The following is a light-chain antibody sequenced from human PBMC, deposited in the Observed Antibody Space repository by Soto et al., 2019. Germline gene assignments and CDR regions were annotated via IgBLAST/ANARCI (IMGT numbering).Light chain of an antibody. Sequence: EIVLTQSPLSLPVTPGEPAYISCSSSQNLLHSNGYNYLNWYLQKPGQSQQLLIYLGSSRASGVPDRFSGSGSGTDFILTISRVEAEEVGFYYCMQALQAPLTVGHGTKVDIK. J-gene: IGKJ3*01. V-gene: IGKV2-28*01. CDR2: LGS. CDR3: MQALQAPLT. CDR1: QNLLHSNGYNY.